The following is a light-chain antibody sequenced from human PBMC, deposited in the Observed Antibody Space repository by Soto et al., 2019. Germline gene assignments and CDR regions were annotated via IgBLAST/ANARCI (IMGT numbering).Light chain of an antibody. CDR2: GAS. CDR3: QQYGSSPLT. V-gene: IGKV3-20*01. CDR1: QSVSRSY. J-gene: IGKJ4*01. Sequence: EIVLTQSPGTLSLSPGERATLSCRASQSVSRSYLAWYQQKPGQAPRLLIYGASSRATGIPDRFSGSGSGTDFTLAISGLEPEDSAVYYCQQYGSSPLTFGGGTKVEIK.